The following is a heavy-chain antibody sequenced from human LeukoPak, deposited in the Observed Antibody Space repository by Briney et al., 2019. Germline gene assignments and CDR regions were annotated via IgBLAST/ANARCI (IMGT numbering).Heavy chain of an antibody. CDR1: GGSFSGYY. V-gene: IGHV4-59*01. CDR3: ARVSGGWNYFFDY. CDR2: IYYSGST. J-gene: IGHJ4*02. D-gene: IGHD1-7*01. Sequence: SETLSLTCAVYGGSFSGYYWSWIRQPPGKGLEWIGYIYYSGSTNYNPSLKSRVTISVDTSKNQFSLKLSSVTAADTAVYYCARVSGGWNYFFDYWGQGTLVTVSS.